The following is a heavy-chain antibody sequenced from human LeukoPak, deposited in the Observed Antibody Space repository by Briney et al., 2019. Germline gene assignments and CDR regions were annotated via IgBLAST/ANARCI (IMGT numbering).Heavy chain of an antibody. CDR1: GGSISSADYY. CDR3: ARAGYYYTSGWFDP. CDR2: IYWSGST. V-gene: IGHV4-30-4*01. Sequence: SETLSLTCTVSGGSISSADYYWSWIRQPPGKGLEWIGYIYWSGSTYYNPSLKSRVTISLDTSKNQSSLKLSAVTAAGTAVYYCARAGYYYTSGWFDPWGQGTLVTASS. D-gene: IGHD3-9*01. J-gene: IGHJ5*02.